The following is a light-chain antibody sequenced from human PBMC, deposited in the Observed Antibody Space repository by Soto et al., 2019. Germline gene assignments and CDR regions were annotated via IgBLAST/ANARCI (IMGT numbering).Light chain of an antibody. V-gene: IGKV3-15*01. Sequence: EIVMTQSPATLSVSPGERATLSCRASQSVSSNLAWYQQKPGQAPRLLIYSASSRAAGISPRFSGGGSGTEFTLTLSSLQSEDFAVYFCQQYNNWPRTFGQGTKVGIK. J-gene: IGKJ1*01. CDR2: SAS. CDR3: QQYNNWPRT. CDR1: QSVSSN.